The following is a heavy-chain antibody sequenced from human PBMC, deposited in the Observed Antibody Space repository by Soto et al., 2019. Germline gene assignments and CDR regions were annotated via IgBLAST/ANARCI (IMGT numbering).Heavy chain of an antibody. CDR1: GFSLSTSGVG. J-gene: IGHJ5*02. D-gene: IGHD3-22*01. CDR3: APTYYYDSSGYYYVHP. Sequence: QITLKESGPTLVKPTQTLTLTCTFSGFSLSTSGVGVGWIRQPPGKALEWLALIYWDDDKRYSPSLKSRLTITKDPSKTQVVLTMTNMDPVATATYYCAPTYYYDSSGYYYVHPWGQGTLVTVSS. V-gene: IGHV2-5*02. CDR2: IYWDDDK.